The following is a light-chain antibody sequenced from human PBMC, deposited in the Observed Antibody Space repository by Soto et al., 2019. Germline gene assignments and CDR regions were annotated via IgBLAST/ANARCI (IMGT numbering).Light chain of an antibody. CDR3: QQYGNSPQIT. Sequence: EIVMTQSPATLSVSPGERATLSCRASQSVRNSYLAWYQQKPGQAPRLLMSGASSRSTGIPDRFSGNGPGTDFTLTISRLEPEDFAVYYCQQYGNSPQITFGQGTRLEIK. CDR2: GAS. CDR1: QSVRNSY. J-gene: IGKJ5*01. V-gene: IGKV3-20*01.